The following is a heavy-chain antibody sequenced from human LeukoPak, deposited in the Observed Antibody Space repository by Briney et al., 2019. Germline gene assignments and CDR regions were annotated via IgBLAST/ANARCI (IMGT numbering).Heavy chain of an antibody. CDR1: GGTFSSYA. J-gene: IGHJ4*02. V-gene: IGHV1-69*04. CDR3: ARVGSGWYDVTFDY. Sequence: SVKVSCKASGGTFSSYAISWVRQAPGQGLEWMGRIIPILGIANYAQKFQGRVTITADKSTSTAYMELSSLRSEDTAVYYCARVGSGWYDVTFDYWGQGTLVTVSS. CDR2: IIPILGIA. D-gene: IGHD6-19*01.